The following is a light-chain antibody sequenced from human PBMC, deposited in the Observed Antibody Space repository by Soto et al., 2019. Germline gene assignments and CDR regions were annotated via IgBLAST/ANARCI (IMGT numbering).Light chain of an antibody. CDR3: QSYDSSNVV. CDR2: EDN. J-gene: IGLJ2*01. Sequence: NFMLTQPHSVSGSPGKTVTISCTRRSGSIASNYVQWYQQRPGSAPTTVIYEDNQRPSGVPDRFSGSIHSSSNSASLTISGLKTEDGADYYCQSYDSSNVVFGGGTKLTVL. CDR1: SGSIASNY. V-gene: IGLV6-57*04.